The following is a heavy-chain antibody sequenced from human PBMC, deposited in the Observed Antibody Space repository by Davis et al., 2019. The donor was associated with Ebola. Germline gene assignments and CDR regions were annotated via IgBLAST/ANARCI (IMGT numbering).Heavy chain of an antibody. CDR2: TYYRSKWYN. V-gene: IGHV6-1*01. CDR3: ARGVAAAALRLDY. CDR1: GDSLSSHSSA. J-gene: IGHJ4*02. D-gene: IGHD6-13*01. Sequence: SQTLSLTCAISGDSLSSHSSALNWLRQSPSRGLEWLGRTYYRSKWYNDYAVSVKNRITINPDTSKNQFSLQLNSVIPEDTAVYYCARGVAAAALRLDYWGQGTLVTVSS.